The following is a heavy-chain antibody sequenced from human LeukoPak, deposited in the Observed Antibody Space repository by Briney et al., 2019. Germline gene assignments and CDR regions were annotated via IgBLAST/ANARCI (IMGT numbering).Heavy chain of an antibody. D-gene: IGHD3-10*01. V-gene: IGHV4-39*07. Sequence: SETLSLTCTVSGGSISSSSYYWGWIRQPPGKGLEWIGSIYYSGSTYYNPSLKSRVTISVDTSKNQFSLKLSSVTAADTAVYYCARSMVRGVIITNRAFDIWGQGTMVTVSS. J-gene: IGHJ3*02. CDR3: ARSMVRGVIITNRAFDI. CDR2: IYYSGST. CDR1: GGSISSSSYY.